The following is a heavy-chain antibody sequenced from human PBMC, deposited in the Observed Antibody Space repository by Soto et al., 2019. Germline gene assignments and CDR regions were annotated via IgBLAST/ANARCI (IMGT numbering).Heavy chain of an antibody. J-gene: IGHJ4*02. D-gene: IGHD6-19*01. V-gene: IGHV4-4*02. CDR2: MSHIWSV. CDR1: GVSIGSNYY. CDR3: ARSLGWYAIDY. Sequence: QVLLQESGPGLVQPSGTLSLSCVVSGVSIGSNYYWGWVRQPPGKGLECLGDMSHIWSVNYNPSLRRRVTISMDKSQNQFSLKLNSVTAADTAVYYCARSLGWYAIDYWGQGTLVIGSS.